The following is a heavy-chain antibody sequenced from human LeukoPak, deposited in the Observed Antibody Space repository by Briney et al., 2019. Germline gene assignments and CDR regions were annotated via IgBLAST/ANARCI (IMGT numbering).Heavy chain of an antibody. D-gene: IGHD1-26*01. CDR2: FDPEDGVT. CDR1: GYTLTELS. CDR3: ATVRTWEPMTWFDP. V-gene: IGHV1-24*01. J-gene: IGHJ5*02. Sequence: GASVKVSCKVSGYTLTELSMHWVRQAPGKGLEWMGGFDPEDGVTIYAQKFQGRVTMTEDTSTDTAYMELSSLRSEGTAVYYCATVRTWEPMTWFDPWGQGTLVTVSS.